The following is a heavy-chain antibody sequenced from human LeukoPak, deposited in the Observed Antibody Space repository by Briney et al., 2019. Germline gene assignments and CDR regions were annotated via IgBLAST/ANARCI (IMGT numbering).Heavy chain of an antibody. V-gene: IGHV3-30*04. CDR2: ISYDGSNK. Sequence: PGGSLRLSCAASGFTFSSYAMHWVRQAPGKGLEWVAVISYDGSNKYYADSVKGRFTISRDNSKNTLYLQMNSLRAEDTAVYYCARANGVFDYWGQGTLVTVSS. D-gene: IGHD4-17*01. J-gene: IGHJ4*02. CDR1: GFTFSSYA. CDR3: ARANGVFDY.